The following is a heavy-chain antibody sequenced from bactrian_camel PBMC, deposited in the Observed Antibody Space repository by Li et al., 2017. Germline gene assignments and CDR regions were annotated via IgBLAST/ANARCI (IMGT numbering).Heavy chain of an antibody. J-gene: IGHJ6*01. V-gene: IGHV3S53*01. CDR1: GNIVGTYS. CDR2: IDSDGHT. CDR3: AKNFGLVYGPFGY. D-gene: IGHD5*01. Sequence: VQLVESGGGLVQPGGSLRLSCERSGNIVGTYSIGWFRQAPGKEREGVATIDSDGHTRYADSVKGRFTISRDNTKNIVYLQMNSLKSEDTGLYYCAKNFGLVYGPFGYWGQGTQVTVS.